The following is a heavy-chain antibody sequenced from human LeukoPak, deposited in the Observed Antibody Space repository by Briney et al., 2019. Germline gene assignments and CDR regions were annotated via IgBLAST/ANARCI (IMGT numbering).Heavy chain of an antibody. D-gene: IGHD1-26*01. Sequence: PGGSLRLSCAASEFTFSDYSMNWVRQAPGKGLEWVSSISSSSSYIYYADSVKGRFTISRDNAKNSLSLQMSSLRDEDTAVYYCARAATREVFDYWGQGTLVTVSS. CDR2: ISSSSSYI. CDR3: ARAATREVFDY. J-gene: IGHJ4*02. V-gene: IGHV3-21*01. CDR1: EFTFSDYS.